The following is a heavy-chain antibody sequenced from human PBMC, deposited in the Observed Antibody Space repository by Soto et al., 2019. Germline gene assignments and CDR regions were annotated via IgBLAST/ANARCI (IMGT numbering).Heavy chain of an antibody. V-gene: IGHV1-69*13. CDR1: GGTFSSYA. CDR2: IIPIFGTA. J-gene: IGHJ4*02. D-gene: IGHD5-18*01. Sequence: SVKVSCKASGGTFSSYAISWVRQAPGQGLEWMGGIIPIFGTANYAQKFQGRVTITADESTSTAYMELSSLRSEDTAVYYCASCFRGYRPSFDYWGQGTLVTVSS. CDR3: ASCFRGYRPSFDY.